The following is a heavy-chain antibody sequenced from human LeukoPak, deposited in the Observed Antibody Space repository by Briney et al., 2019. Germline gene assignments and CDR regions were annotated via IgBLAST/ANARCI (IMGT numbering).Heavy chain of an antibody. D-gene: IGHD3-22*01. Sequence: GESLKISCKGSGYSFTSYWIGWVRQMPGKGLEWMGIIYPGDSDTRYSPSFQGQVTISADKSISTAYLQWSSLKASDTAMYYCARLVYYDSSGYYVGGSVNFDYWGQGTLVTVSS. CDR2: IYPGDSDT. J-gene: IGHJ4*02. CDR3: ARLVYYDSSGYYVGGSVNFDY. V-gene: IGHV5-51*01. CDR1: GYSFTSYW.